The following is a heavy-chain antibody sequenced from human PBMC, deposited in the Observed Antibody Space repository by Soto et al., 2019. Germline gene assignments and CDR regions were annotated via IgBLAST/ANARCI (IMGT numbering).Heavy chain of an antibody. Sequence: SETLSLTCTVSGGSIISGGYYWSWIRQHPGKGLEWIGYVYYSGSTYYNPSLKSRVTISVDTSKNQFSLKLSSVTAADTAVYYCARYDSSGLLSALDYWGQGTLVTVSS. CDR2: VYYSGST. J-gene: IGHJ4*02. V-gene: IGHV4-31*03. CDR1: GGSIISGGYY. CDR3: ARYDSSGLLSALDY. D-gene: IGHD3-22*01.